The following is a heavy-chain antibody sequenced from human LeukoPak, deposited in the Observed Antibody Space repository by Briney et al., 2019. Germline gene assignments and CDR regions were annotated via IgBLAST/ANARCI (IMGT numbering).Heavy chain of an antibody. CDR1: YYSIARGYY. D-gene: IGHD3-3*01. CDR2: IYRDGTT. J-gene: IGHJ4*02. V-gene: IGHV4-38-2*02. Sequence: SETLSLTCNVSYYSIARGYYWGWIRQPPGKGLEWIGSIYRDGTTTYNPSLKSRVTISVDTSKNQFSLKLSSVTAADTAVYYCARKLCDFWSGYQYYFDYWGQGTLVTVSS. CDR3: ARKLCDFWSGYQYYFDY.